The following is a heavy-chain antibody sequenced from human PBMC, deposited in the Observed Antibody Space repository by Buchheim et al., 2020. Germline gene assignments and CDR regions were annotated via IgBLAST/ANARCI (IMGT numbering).Heavy chain of an antibody. CDR3: ARYPFEVDRFNYYYYMDV. J-gene: IGHJ6*03. CDR2: IKQDGSEK. Sequence: EVQLVESGGGLVQPGGSLRLSCAASGFTFSSYWMSWVRQAPGKGLEWVANIKQDGSEKYYVDSVKGRFTISRDNAKHSLYLQMNSLRAEDTAVYYCARYPFEVDRFNYYYYMDVWGKGTT. CDR1: GFTFSSYW. D-gene: IGHD2-21*01. V-gene: IGHV3-7*01.